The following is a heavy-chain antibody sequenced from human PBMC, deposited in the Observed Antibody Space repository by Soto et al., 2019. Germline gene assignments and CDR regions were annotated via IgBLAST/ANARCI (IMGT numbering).Heavy chain of an antibody. D-gene: IGHD3-9*01. CDR3: ASPPDNYFDLPGRRADPYYYGMDV. J-gene: IGHJ6*02. Sequence: QVQLVQSGAEVKKPGASVKVSCKASGYSFSNYAIHWVRQAPGQGLEWMGWINVDNGNTKYSQKLQDKVTITRDTSASTVYMVVSSLRSEDTAVYYCASPPDNYFDLPGRRADPYYYGMDVWGQVTTVTVSS. CDR1: GYSFSNYA. CDR2: INVDNGNT. V-gene: IGHV1-3*01.